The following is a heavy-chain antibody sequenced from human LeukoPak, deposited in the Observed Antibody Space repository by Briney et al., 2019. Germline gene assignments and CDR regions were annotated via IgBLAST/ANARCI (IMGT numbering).Heavy chain of an antibody. CDR2: IYYSGST. CDR1: GGSISSYY. J-gene: IGHJ3*02. D-gene: IGHD6-6*01. Sequence: SETLSLTCSVSGGSISSYYWSWIRQPPGKGLEWIGNIYYSGSTNYKPSLKSRVTISVDTSKNQFSLKLNSVTAADTAVYYCARALGRIATRRDAFDIWGQGTMVTVSS. CDR3: ARALGRIATRRDAFDI. V-gene: IGHV4-59*13.